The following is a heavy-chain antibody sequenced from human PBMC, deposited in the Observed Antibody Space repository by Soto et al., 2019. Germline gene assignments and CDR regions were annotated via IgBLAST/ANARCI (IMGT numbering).Heavy chain of an antibody. D-gene: IGHD2-2*01. CDR3: ARDQGNTNWYFDL. CDR2: IFHSGST. Sequence: PSETLSLTCTVSSFSISSGDYYWTWIRQPPGKGLEWIGYIFHSGSTYYNPSLKSRVTISVDTSKNQFSLNLSSVTAADTAVYYCARDQGNTNWYFDLWGRGTLVTVSS. V-gene: IGHV4-30-4*01. CDR1: SFSISSGDYY. J-gene: IGHJ2*01.